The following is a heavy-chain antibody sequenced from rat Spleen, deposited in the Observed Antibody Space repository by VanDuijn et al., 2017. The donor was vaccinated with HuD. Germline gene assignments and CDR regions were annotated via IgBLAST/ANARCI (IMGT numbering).Heavy chain of an antibody. D-gene: IGHD1-2*01. V-gene: IGHV5-19*01. Sequence: EVQLVESGGGLVQPGRSLKLSCAASGFTFSNYGMHWIRQAPTKGLEWVASISPSGGSTYYRDSVKGRFTISRDNAKSTLYLQMDSLRSEDTASYYCARQRAAISTGNWFAYWGQGTLVTVSS. CDR2: ISPSGGST. CDR1: GFTFSNYG. CDR3: ARQRAAISTGNWFAY. J-gene: IGHJ3*01.